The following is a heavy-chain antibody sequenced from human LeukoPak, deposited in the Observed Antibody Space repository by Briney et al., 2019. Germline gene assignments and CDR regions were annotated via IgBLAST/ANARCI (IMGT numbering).Heavy chain of an antibody. CDR3: ARDLSGWYTFDY. Sequence: PGRSLRLSCAASGFTFRSYGIHCVRQAPGKGLEWVAAISYDGSKKYYADSVKGRFTISRDNSKNTLYVQMNSLRVEDTAVYYCARDLSGWYTFDYWGQGTLVTVSS. CDR1: GFTFRSYG. V-gene: IGHV3-30-3*01. CDR2: ISYDGSKK. J-gene: IGHJ4*02. D-gene: IGHD6-19*01.